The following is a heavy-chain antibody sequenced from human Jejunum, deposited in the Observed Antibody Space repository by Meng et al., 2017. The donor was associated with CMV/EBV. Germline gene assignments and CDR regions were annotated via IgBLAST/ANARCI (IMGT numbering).Heavy chain of an antibody. CDR1: YS. CDR2: IGSGSIYI. Sequence: YSMSWVRQAPGKGLEWVSSIGSGSIYIFYADSVKGRFTISRDNAKNSLYLQMNSLRAEDTAVYYCARAPRSFDLLTPYRYPGGMDVWGQGTTVTVSS. CDR3: ARAPRSFDLLTPYRYPGGMDV. J-gene: IGHJ6*02. D-gene: IGHD3-9*01. V-gene: IGHV3-21*01.